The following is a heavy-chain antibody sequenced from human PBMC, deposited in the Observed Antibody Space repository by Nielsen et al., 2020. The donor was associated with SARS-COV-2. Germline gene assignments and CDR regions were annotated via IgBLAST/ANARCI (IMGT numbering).Heavy chain of an antibody. CDR1: GFTVSSNY. CDR3: ARDRAYYYGSGLGWFDP. Sequence: GESLKISCAASGFTVSSNYMSWVRQAPGKGLEWVSVIYSGGSTYYADSVKGRFTISRDNSKNTLYLQMNSLRAEDTAVYYCARDRAYYYGSGLGWFDPWGQGTLVTVSS. V-gene: IGHV3-53*01. CDR2: IYSGGST. J-gene: IGHJ5*02. D-gene: IGHD3-10*01.